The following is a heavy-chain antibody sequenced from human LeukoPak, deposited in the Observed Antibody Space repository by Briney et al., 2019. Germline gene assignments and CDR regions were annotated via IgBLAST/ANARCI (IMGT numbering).Heavy chain of an antibody. CDR2: ISFDGGNK. V-gene: IGHV3-30-3*01. J-gene: IGHJ4*02. Sequence: GGSLRLSCATSGFTFSMSAMHWVRLAPGKGLDWVAVISFDGGNKFYADSVKGRFSISRDNSKKTLYLQMNSLGLDDTAVYFCARGRAGIAAAGFDYWGQGTLVTVSS. D-gene: IGHD6-13*01. CDR1: GFTFSMSA. CDR3: ARGRAGIAAAGFDY.